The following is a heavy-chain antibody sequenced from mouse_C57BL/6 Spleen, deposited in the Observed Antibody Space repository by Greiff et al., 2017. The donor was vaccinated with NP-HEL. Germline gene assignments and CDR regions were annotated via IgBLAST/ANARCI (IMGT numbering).Heavy chain of an antibody. V-gene: IGHV5-17*01. J-gene: IGHJ2*01. CDR3: ARPHYYGSSEGFDY. D-gene: IGHD1-1*01. CDR1: GFTFSDYG. Sequence: EVQRVESGGGLVKPGGSLKLSCAASGFTFSDYGMHWVRQAPEKGLEWVAYISSGSSTIYYADTVKGRFTISRDNAKNTLFLQMTSLRSEDTAMYYCARPHYYGSSEGFDYWGQGTTLTVSS. CDR2: ISSGSSTI.